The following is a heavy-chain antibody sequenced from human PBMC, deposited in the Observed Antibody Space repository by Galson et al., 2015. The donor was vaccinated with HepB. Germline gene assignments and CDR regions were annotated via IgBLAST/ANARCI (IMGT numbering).Heavy chain of an antibody. V-gene: IGHV1-18*01. D-gene: IGHD1-26*01. CDR3: ARVGRESYWAY. CDR2: ISVHNGDT. Sequence: SVKVSCKDSGYTFSTYGIGWVRQAPGQGLEWMGWISVHNGDTKYGKKFQGRVTLTTDTSTSTAYMELRGLRSDDTAVYYCARVGRESYWAYWGQGTLVTVAS. J-gene: IGHJ4*02. CDR1: GYTFSTYG.